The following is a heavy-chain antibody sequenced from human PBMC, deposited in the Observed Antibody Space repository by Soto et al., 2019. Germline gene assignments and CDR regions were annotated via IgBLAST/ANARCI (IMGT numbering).Heavy chain of an antibody. CDR3: ATLRILVDPTG. CDR2: ISESGGGT. J-gene: IGHJ6*02. CDR1: GITFSTYA. Sequence: EVQLLESGGGLVQPGGSLRLSCAASGITFSTYAMRWVRQAPGKGLECVSVISESGGGTYYGDSVKGRFTISRDNAKNTLYFQMNSLRAEDTAVYYCATLRILVDPTGWGQGTTVTVSS. V-gene: IGHV3-23*01. D-gene: IGHD2-15*01.